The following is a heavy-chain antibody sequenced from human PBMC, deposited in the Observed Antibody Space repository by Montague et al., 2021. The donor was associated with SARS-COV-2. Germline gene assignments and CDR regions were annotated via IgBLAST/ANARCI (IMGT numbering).Heavy chain of an antibody. J-gene: IGHJ6*02. CDR2: INHSGTA. Sequence: SETLSLTCAVYGGSFSVYYWSWLRQSPRSGLEWIAEINHSGTANYNPSLKSRVSISVDTSKNQFTLKLTSVTAADTAMYYCARGGGNSADYYNYTMDVWGQGTTVTVFS. CDR3: ARGGGNSADYYNYTMDV. CDR1: GGSFSVYY. V-gene: IGHV4-34*01. D-gene: IGHD4-23*01.